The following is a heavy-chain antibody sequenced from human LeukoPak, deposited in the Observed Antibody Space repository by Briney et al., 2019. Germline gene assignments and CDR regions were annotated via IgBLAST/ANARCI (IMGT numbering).Heavy chain of an antibody. CDR2: IYYSGST. CDR1: GGSISSYY. V-gene: IGHV4-59*08. J-gene: IGHJ4*02. CDR3: ARHERGYSGYDWMGYFDY. D-gene: IGHD5-12*01. Sequence: SETLSLTCTVYGGSISSYYWSWIRQPPGKGLEWIGYIYYSGSTNYNPSLKSRVTISVDTSKNQFSLKLSSVTAADTAVYYCARHERGYSGYDWMGYFDYWGQGTLVTVSS.